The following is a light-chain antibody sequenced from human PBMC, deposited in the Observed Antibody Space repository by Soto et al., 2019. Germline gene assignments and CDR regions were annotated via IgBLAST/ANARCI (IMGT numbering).Light chain of an antibody. V-gene: IGKV3-15*01. Sequence: EIVMTQYPATMSVSPGERATLSCRASQSVSHNLAWYQQKPGQAPRLLFYGASTRATGIPARFSGSGSGTDFTLTISSLQSEDFAVYYCQQSNNWPYTFGQGTKLEIK. CDR3: QQSNNWPYT. J-gene: IGKJ2*01. CDR1: QSVSHN. CDR2: GAS.